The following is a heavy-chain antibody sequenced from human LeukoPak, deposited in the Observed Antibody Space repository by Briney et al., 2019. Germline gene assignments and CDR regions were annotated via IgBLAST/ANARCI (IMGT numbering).Heavy chain of an antibody. D-gene: IGHD3-16*01. CDR2: ISGSGGST. Sequence: GGSLRLSCAASGFTFSSYAMNWVRQAPGKGLEWVSAISGSGGSTYYADSVKGRFTISRDNSRNTLYLQMNSLRVEDTAVFYCAKDGVMLASLTYWYMDGWGRGTTVTVSS. CDR1: GFTFSSYA. J-gene: IGHJ6*03. CDR3: AKDGVMLASLTYWYMDG. V-gene: IGHV3-23*01.